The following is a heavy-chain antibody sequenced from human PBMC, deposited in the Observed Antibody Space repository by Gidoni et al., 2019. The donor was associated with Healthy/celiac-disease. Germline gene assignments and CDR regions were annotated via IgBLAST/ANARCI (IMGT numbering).Heavy chain of an antibody. CDR1: GGSISSSSYY. D-gene: IGHD3-16*01. J-gene: IGHJ4*02. V-gene: IGHV4-39*01. CDR2: IYYSGST. Sequence: QLQLQEPCPGLVKPSETLSLTCTVSGGSISSSSYYWGWIRQPPGKGLEWIGSIYYSGSTYYNPSLKSRVTISVDTSKNQFSLKLSSVTAADTAVYYCARYVPPGYYFDYWGQGTLVTVSS. CDR3: ARYVPPGYYFDY.